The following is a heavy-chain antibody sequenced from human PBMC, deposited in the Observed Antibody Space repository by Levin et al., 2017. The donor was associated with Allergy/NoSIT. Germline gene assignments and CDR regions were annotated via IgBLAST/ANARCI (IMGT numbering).Heavy chain of an antibody. D-gene: IGHD6-25*01. CDR2: IWASGSQR. V-gene: IGHV3-33*01. Sequence: GGSLRLSCAASGFSFKDYAMHWVRQAPGKGLEWVGFIWASGSQREYAESVKGRFTISRDNAKNTVSLQMDSLRVEDTAVYYCAGDPTQSGYALDCWGQGTTVTVSS. J-gene: IGHJ4*02. CDR3: AGDPTQSGYALDC. CDR1: GFSFKDYA.